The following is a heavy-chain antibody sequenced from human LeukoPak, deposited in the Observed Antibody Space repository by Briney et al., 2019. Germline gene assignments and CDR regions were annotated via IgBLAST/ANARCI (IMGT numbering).Heavy chain of an antibody. CDR1: GGSISSYY. Sequence: PSETLSLTCTVSGGSISSYYWSWIRQPPGKGLEWIGYIYYSGSTNYNPSLKSRVTISVDSSKNQFSLKLSSVTAADTAVYYCASLRSDGSGYYNLRIDYWGQGTLVTVSS. J-gene: IGHJ4*02. CDR2: IYYSGST. CDR3: ASLRSDGSGYYNLRIDY. D-gene: IGHD3-22*01. V-gene: IGHV4-59*01.